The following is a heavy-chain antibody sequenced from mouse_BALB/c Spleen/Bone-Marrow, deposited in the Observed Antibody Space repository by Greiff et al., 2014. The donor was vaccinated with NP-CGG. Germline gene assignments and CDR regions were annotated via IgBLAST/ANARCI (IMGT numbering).Heavy chain of an antibody. J-gene: IGHJ2*01. D-gene: IGHD1-2*01. V-gene: IGHV5-12-1*01. CDR2: ISSGGGST. CDR1: GFGFSSSD. Sequence: VLLKESGGGLVKPGGSLKLSCAASGFGFSSSDMSWVRQTPEKRLEWVAYISSGGGSTYYPDTVKGRFTISRDNAKNTLYLQMSSLKSEDTAMYYCATHYYGRFDYWGQGTTLTVSS. CDR3: ATHYYGRFDY.